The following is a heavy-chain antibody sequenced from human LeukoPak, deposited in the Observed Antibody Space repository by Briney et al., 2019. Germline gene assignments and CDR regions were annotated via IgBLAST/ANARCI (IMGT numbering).Heavy chain of an antibody. J-gene: IGHJ6*02. CDR2: ISRTVDTI. V-gene: IGHV3-48*01. D-gene: IGHD2-21*02. CDR3: AKCLGFPGVVTAPLYYYYGMDV. Sequence: GGSLRLSCAASGFTCGTYSMNWVRQAPGKGLEWVAYISRTVDTIFYADSVKGRFTISRDNSKNTLYLQMNSLRAEDTAVYYCAKCLGFPGVVTAPLYYYYGMDVWGQGTTVTVSS. CDR1: GFTCGTYS.